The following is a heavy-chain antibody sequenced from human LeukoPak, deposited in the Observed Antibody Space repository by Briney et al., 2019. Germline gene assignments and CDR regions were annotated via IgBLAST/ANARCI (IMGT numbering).Heavy chain of an antibody. V-gene: IGHV5-51*01. Sequence: GESLKISCKGSGYSFTSYWIGRVRQMPGKGLEWMGIIYPGDSDTRYSPSFQGQVTISADRSISTAYLQWSSLKASDTAMYYCARHVSSGWNHYYYYGMDVWGQGTTVTVSS. J-gene: IGHJ6*02. CDR2: IYPGDSDT. CDR1: GYSFTSYW. D-gene: IGHD6-19*01. CDR3: ARHVSSGWNHYYYYGMDV.